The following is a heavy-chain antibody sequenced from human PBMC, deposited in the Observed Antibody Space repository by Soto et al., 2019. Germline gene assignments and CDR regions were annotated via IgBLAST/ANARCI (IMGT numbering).Heavy chain of an antibody. Sequence: GGSLTLSCAASGFTFSSYSMNCVRQAPGKGLEWVSSISRSSSYIYYADSVKGLFTISRDNAKNSLYLQMNSLRDEDTAVYYCARGTGYCSSTSCFLVAALSYYYYGMDVWGQGTTVTVSS. CDR2: ISRSSSYI. CDR1: GFTFSSYS. CDR3: ARGTGYCSSTSCFLVAALSYYYYGMDV. J-gene: IGHJ6*02. V-gene: IGHV3-21*01. D-gene: IGHD2-2*01.